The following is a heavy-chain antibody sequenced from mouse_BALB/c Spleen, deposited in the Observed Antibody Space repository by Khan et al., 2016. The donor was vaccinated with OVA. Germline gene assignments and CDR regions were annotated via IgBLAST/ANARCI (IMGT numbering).Heavy chain of an antibody. CDR2: IWSGGIT. V-gene: IGHV2-2*02. Sequence: QVQLQQSGPGLVQPSQSLSITCTVSGFSLTNYGVHWVRQSPGKGLEWLGVIWSGGITDYNETFISRLSISKDISKSQVFLKMNSLQANDTAIYYCAKNRTGDFDYWGQGTTLTVSS. CDR1: GFSLTNYG. CDR3: AKNRTGDFDY. D-gene: IGHD1-1*02. J-gene: IGHJ2*01.